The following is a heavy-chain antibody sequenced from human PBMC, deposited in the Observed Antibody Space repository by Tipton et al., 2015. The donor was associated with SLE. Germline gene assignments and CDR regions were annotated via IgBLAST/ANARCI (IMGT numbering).Heavy chain of an antibody. CDR3: ARRVRGGWYDY. J-gene: IGHJ4*02. D-gene: IGHD6-19*01. CDR1: RYSISSGYY. Sequence: TLSLTCIVSRYSISSGYYWGWMRQAPGKELEWVGSFYHSANTYYNPSLTSRVTISVDTSKNQFSLKLCSVTAADTAVYYCARRVRGGWYDYWGQGTLVTVSS. V-gene: IGHV4-38-2*02. CDR2: FYHSANT.